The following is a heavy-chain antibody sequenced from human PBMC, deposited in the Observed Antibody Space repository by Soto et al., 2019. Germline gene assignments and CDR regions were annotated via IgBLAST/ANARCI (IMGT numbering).Heavy chain of an antibody. CDR1: GGTFSSYA. J-gene: IGHJ6*02. Sequence: QVQLVQSGAEVKKPGSSVKVSCKASGGTFSSYAISWVRQAPGQGLEWMGGIIPIFGTANYAQKLQGRVTITADESTSTAYMELSSLRSEDTAVYYCARDAYGDNYYYYYGMDVWGQGTTVTVSS. V-gene: IGHV1-69*01. CDR3: ARDAYGDNYYYYYGMDV. D-gene: IGHD4-17*01. CDR2: IIPIFGTA.